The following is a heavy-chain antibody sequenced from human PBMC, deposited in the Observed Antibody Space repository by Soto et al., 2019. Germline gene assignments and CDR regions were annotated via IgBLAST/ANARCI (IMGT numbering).Heavy chain of an antibody. D-gene: IGHD2-2*01. J-gene: IGHJ5*02. CDR3: ARDHHCSSTSCYGFDP. Sequence: GASVKVSCKASGYTFTSYGISWVRQAPGQGLEWMGWISAYNGNTNYAQKLQGRVTMTTDTSTSTAYMELRSLRSDDTAVYYCARDHHCSSTSCYGFDPWGQGTLVTVSS. CDR2: ISAYNGNT. V-gene: IGHV1-18*01. CDR1: GYTFTSYG.